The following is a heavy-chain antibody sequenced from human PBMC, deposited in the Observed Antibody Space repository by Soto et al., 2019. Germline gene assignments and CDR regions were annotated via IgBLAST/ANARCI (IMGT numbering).Heavy chain of an antibody. D-gene: IGHD6-19*01. CDR2: ISYDGSNK. Sequence: QVQLVESGGGVVQPGRSLRLSSAASGFTFSSYAMHWVRQAPGKGRAWVAVISYDGSNKYYADSVKARFTISRDNSKNTLYLQMSSQRAEDTAVYYCARDRAVAVSGRSFDLWGRGTLVTVSS. CDR1: GFTFSSYA. CDR3: ARDRAVAVSGRSFDL. J-gene: IGHJ2*01. V-gene: IGHV3-30-3*01.